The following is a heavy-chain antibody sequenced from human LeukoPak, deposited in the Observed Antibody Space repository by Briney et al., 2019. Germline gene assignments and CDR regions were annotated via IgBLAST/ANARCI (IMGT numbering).Heavy chain of an antibody. CDR1: GFTFSNYA. CDR3: AKVILGYSSSWQLDY. J-gene: IGHJ4*02. Sequence: GGSLRLSCAASGFTFSNYAMTWVRQAPGKGLEWVSIISGRGGSTYYADSVKGRFTISRDNSKNTLYLQMNSLRAEDTAVYYCAKVILGYSSSWQLDYWGQGTLVTVSS. CDR2: ISGRGGST. V-gene: IGHV3-23*01. D-gene: IGHD6-13*01.